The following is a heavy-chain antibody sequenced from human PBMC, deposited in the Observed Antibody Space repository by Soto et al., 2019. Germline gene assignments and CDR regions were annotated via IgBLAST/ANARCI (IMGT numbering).Heavy chain of an antibody. CDR3: ALKVVTYYDN. CDR2: INPAGGTT. CDR1: GYSFTSTY. J-gene: IGHJ4*02. Sequence: QVQLVQSGAEVKKPGASVRISCRASGYSFTSTYVHWVRQAPGQGPEWMGIINPAGGTTYYAQKFHGRLTITSDTSTDTVFMYLNDLTSEDTAVYFCALKVVTYYDNWGQGTLLTVSS. V-gene: IGHV1-46*01. D-gene: IGHD2-21*02.